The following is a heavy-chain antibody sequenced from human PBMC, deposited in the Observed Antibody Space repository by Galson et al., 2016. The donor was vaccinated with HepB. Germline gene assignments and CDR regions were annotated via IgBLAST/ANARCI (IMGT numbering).Heavy chain of an antibody. Sequence: SLRLSCAASGFTFSTYAMSWVRQAPGKGLEWVSGISGSGDTKFANSVKGRFTISRDNSKTTLYLQMNCLRVEDTAVYYCAKISVQYSYHYWGFDYWGQGTLVTVSS. CDR3: AKISVQYSYHYWGFDY. J-gene: IGHJ4*02. D-gene: IGHD5-18*01. CDR1: GFTFSTYA. V-gene: IGHV3-23*01. CDR2: ISGSGDT.